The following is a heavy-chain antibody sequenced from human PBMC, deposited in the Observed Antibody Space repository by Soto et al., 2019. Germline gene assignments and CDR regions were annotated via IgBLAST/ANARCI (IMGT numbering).Heavy chain of an antibody. D-gene: IGHD3-16*01. CDR1: GFTFSSYG. V-gene: IGHV3-30*18. J-gene: IGHJ4*02. CDR2: ISYDGSNK. Sequence: HPGGSLRLSCAASGFTFSSYGMHWVRQAPGKGLEWVAIISYDGSNKYYADSVKGQFTISRDNSKNTLYLQMNGLRVEDTAVYYCAKDLDRSLGGSDYWGQGTLVTVSS. CDR3: AKDLDRSLGGSDY.